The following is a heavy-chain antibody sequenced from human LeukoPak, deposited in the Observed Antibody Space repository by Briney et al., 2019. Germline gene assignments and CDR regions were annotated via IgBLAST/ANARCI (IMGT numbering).Heavy chain of an antibody. CDR1: GFTFDDYA. D-gene: IGHD3-22*01. Sequence: PGRSLRLSCAASGFTFDDYAMHWVRQAPGKGLEWVSGISWNSGNIGYADSVKGRFTISRDNAKNSLYLQMNSLRAEDTAFYYCAKDMNYYDSGGYSDWGQGTLVTVSS. CDR3: AKDMNYYDSGGYSD. J-gene: IGHJ4*02. CDR2: ISWNSGNI. V-gene: IGHV3-9*01.